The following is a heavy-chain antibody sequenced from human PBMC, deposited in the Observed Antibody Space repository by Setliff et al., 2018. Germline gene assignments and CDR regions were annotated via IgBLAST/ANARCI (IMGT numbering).Heavy chain of an antibody. D-gene: IGHD3-3*01. Sequence: PSETLSLTCAVSGGSLNSGSYYWSWIRQSTERGLEWVGRLHTSGSTNYNPSLKSRATISVDTSKNQFSLKLSSVTAADTAVYYCRFWSGYYKNDYWGQGTLVTVSS. CDR2: LHTSGST. CDR3: RFWSGYYKNDY. V-gene: IGHV4-61*02. J-gene: IGHJ4*02. CDR1: GGSLNSGSYY.